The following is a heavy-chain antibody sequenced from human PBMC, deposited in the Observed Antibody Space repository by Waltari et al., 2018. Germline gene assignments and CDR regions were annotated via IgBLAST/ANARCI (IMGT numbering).Heavy chain of an antibody. CDR1: CGSFSGYY. CDR3: ARGGIAVAGAVDY. V-gene: IGHV4-34*01. D-gene: IGHD6-19*01. J-gene: IGHJ4*02. Sequence: QVQLQQWGAGLLKPSETLSLTFAVYCGSFSGYYSRRIRQPPGKGLGVIGEINQRGSTNHNPSLKGRVTISVDTSKNQFSLKLGSVTAADTAVYYCARGGIAVAGAVDYWGQGTLVTVSS. CDR2: INQRGST.